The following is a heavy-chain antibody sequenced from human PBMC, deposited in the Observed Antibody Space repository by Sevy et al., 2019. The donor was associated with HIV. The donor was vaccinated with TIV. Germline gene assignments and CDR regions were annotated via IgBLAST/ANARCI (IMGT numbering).Heavy chain of an antibody. D-gene: IGHD3-10*01. Sequence: GGSLRLSCAASIFTFNIYGMQWVRQAPGKGLEWVAYMRKDGLTTYYADSVKGRFTISRDSSKNTLYLQMNSLRIEDAALYYCTRETTYYAASGPVPGDIWGQWTMVTVSS. CDR3: TRETTYYAASGPVPGDI. J-gene: IGHJ3*02. CDR1: IFTFNIYG. CDR2: MRKDGLTT. V-gene: IGHV3-30*02.